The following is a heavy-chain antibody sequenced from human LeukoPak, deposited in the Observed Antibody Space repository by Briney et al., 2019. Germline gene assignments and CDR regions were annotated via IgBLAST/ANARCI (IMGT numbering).Heavy chain of an antibody. J-gene: IGHJ6*03. CDR3: AKDTHYFFMDV. Sequence: QPGGSLRLSCAASGFTFSSYAMSWVRQAPGKGLEWVSSIIDSGDSTYYADSVKGRFTISRDNSKDTLYLQMNSLRAEDTAVYYCAKDTHYFFMDVWGKGTTVTVSS. V-gene: IGHV3-23*01. CDR1: GFTFSSYA. CDR2: IIDSGDST.